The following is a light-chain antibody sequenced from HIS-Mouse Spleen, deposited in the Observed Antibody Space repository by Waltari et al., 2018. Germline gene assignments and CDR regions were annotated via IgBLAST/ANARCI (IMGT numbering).Light chain of an antibody. J-gene: IGLJ2*01. Sequence: QSALTQPPSASGSPGQSVTIPCTGTSSHVGGYNYVSWYQPHPGKAPKLMIYEVSKRPSGVPDRFSGSKSGNTASLTVSGLQAEDEADYYCSSYAGSNIVVFGGGTKLTVL. CDR2: EVS. CDR3: SSYAGSNIVV. V-gene: IGLV2-8*01. CDR1: SSHVGGYNY.